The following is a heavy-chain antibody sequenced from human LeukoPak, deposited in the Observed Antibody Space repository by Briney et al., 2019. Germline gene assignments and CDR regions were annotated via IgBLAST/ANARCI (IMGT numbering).Heavy chain of an antibody. Sequence: PSETLSLTCAVSGVSISSGGSSWSWIRQPPGKGLEWIGFIYHSGSTYYNPSLKSRVTISIDRSKNQFSLKLRSVTAADTAVYYCARPRHYYYYMDVWGKGTTVTVSS. CDR1: GVSISSGGSS. CDR3: ARPRHYYYYMDV. V-gene: IGHV4-30-2*01. J-gene: IGHJ6*03. CDR2: IYHSGST.